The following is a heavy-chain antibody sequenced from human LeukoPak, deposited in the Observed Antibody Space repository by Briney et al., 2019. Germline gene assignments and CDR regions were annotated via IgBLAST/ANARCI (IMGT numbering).Heavy chain of an antibody. CDR2: IVVGSGNT. Sequence: ASVKVSCKASGFTFTSSAMQWVRQARGQRLEWIGWIVVGSGNTNYAQKFQERVTITWDMSTSTAYMELNSLRAEDTAVYYCAKDLGYSSGTLDYWGQGTLVTVSS. J-gene: IGHJ4*02. CDR3: AKDLGYSSGTLDY. V-gene: IGHV1-58*02. CDR1: GFTFTSSA. D-gene: IGHD6-19*01.